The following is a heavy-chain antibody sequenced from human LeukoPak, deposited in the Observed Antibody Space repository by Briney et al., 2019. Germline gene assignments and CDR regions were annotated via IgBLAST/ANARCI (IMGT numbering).Heavy chain of an antibody. CDR2: IIPIFGTA. D-gene: IGHD6-13*01. J-gene: IGHJ6*04. CDR3: ARGGDSSSWYLGLLGYYYGMDV. CDR1: GGTFSSYA. V-gene: IGHV1-69*01. Sequence: ASVKVSCKASGGTFSSYAISWVRQAPGQGLEWMGGIIPIFGTANYAQKFQGRVTITADESTSTAYMELSSLRSKDTAVYYCARGGDSSSWYLGLLGYYYGMDVWGKGTTVTVSS.